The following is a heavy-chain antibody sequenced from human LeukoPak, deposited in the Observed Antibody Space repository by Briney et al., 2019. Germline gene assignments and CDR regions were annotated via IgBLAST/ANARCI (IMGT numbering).Heavy chain of an antibody. CDR2: IGTAGDP. J-gene: IGHJ6*04. Sequence: GGSLRLSCAASGFTFSSYDMHWVRQATGKGLEWVSAIGTAGDPYYPGSVKGQFTISRENAKNSLYLQMNSLRAGDTAVYYCARGYCSGGSCYFYGMDVWGKGTTVTVSS. CDR1: GFTFSSYD. V-gene: IGHV3-13*05. CDR3: ARGYCSGGSCYFYGMDV. D-gene: IGHD2-15*01.